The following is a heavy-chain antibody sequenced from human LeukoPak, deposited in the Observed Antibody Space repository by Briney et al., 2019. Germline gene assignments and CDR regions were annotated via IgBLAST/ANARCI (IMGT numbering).Heavy chain of an antibody. J-gene: IGHJ6*03. CDR1: GGTFSSYA. CDR3: ARGSQRSLNRYYYYYYMDV. D-gene: IGHD6-25*01. Sequence: SVKVSCKASGGTFSSYAISWVRQAPGQGLEWMGGIIPIFGTANYAQKFQGRVTITTDESTSTAYMELSSLRSEDTAVYYCARGSQRSLNRYYYYYYMDVWGKGTTVTVSS. V-gene: IGHV1-69*05. CDR2: IIPIFGTA.